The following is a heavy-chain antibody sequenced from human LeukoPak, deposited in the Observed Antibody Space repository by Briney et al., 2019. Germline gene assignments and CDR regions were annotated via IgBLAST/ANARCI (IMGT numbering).Heavy chain of an antibody. J-gene: IGHJ5*02. CDR2: IHYSGKT. CDR3: AKVGGLAVAGTDNWMDP. V-gene: IGHV4-39*02. CDR1: GGSISRSRYY. Sequence: SETLSLTCSVTGGSISRSRYYWGWIRQPPGEGLEWIGNIHYSGKTYYNPSLKSRVTISIDTSKNQFSLKLSSVTAADTAVYSCAKVGGLAVAGTDNWMDPWGQGTLVTVSS. D-gene: IGHD6-19*01.